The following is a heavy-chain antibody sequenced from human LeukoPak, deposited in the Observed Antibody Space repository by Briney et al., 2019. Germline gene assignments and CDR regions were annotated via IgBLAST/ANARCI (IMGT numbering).Heavy chain of an antibody. J-gene: IGHJ4*02. CDR2: ISNDGSSM. V-gene: IGHV3-74*01. CDR3: ARMGATSWY. D-gene: IGHD1-26*01. Sequence: GGSLRLSCVASGFTFSRYWMHWVRQAPGKGLVWVSRISNDGSSMNYADSVKGRFTISRDNAKNTLFLQMNSLRVEDTAVYYCARMGATSWYWGQGTLVTVSS. CDR1: GFTFSRYW.